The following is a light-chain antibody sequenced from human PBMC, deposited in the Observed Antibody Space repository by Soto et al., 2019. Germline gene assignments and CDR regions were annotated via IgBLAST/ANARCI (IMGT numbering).Light chain of an antibody. V-gene: IGKV3-20*01. Sequence: DIMLTQSPATLSLSPGERATRSCRASQSVSSYLAWDQQKRGQASRLLSYGASSRATGIPDRFSGSGSGTDFTLNISRLEPEDFAVYYCQRYGSFDQGAKVDIK. CDR1: QSVSSY. J-gene: IGKJ1*01. CDR2: GAS. CDR3: QRYGS.